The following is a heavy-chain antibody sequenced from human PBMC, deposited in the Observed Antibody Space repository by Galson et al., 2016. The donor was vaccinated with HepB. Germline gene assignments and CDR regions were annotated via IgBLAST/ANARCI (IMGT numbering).Heavy chain of an antibody. Sequence: SLRLSCAASGFTFKYHAMSWVRQAPGSGLEWVAVISDGGTAHYADSVKGRFTISSNNSKNTAYLQMDSLRAEDRAEYYCARVSGPWVGVPAAKVYFDFCGQGTLVIVSS. CDR1: GFTFKYHA. CDR3: ARVSGPWVGVPAAKVYFDF. CDR2: ISDGGTA. D-gene: IGHD2-2*01. V-gene: IGHV3-23*01. J-gene: IGHJ4*02.